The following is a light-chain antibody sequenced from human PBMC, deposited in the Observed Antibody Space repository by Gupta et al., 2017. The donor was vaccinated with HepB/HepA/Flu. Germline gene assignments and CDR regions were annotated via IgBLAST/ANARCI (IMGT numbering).Light chain of an antibody. J-gene: IGLJ3*02. CDR3: ATNTTTNTWV. Sequence: QSALTQPASVSGSPGQSITIACTGTRSDVGGSKFLTWDQQHPGKTPKLMIYDVSNRPSEVTNSFSGSKSSSTASLTISGLKAEDGADYYCATNTTTNTWVFGGGTKPTVL. CDR2: DVS. CDR1: RSDVGGSKF. V-gene: IGLV2-14*03.